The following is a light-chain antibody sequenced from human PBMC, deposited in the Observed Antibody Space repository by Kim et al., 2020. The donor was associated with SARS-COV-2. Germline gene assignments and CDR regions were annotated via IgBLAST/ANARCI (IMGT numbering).Light chain of an antibody. V-gene: IGKV3-11*01. CDR2: DTS. Sequence: LSQGESATLSCRASHSISSSLAWYQQKPGQPPRLLIYDTSNRASGIPARFSGSGSGTDFTLTISNLQPEDFAVYYCQQRSNWPLTFGGGTKVEIK. CDR1: HSISSS. J-gene: IGKJ4*01. CDR3: QQRSNWPLT.